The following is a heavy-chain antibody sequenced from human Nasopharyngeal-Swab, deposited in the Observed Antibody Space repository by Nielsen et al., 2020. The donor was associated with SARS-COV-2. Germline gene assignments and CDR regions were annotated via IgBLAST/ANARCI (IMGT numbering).Heavy chain of an antibody. CDR2: ISSSSSTI. D-gene: IGHD2-2*01. V-gene: IGHV3-48*04. J-gene: IGHJ6*03. CDR1: GFTFSSYS. CDR3: ASDYCSSTSCYFGADYYYMDV. Sequence: GESLKISCAASGFTFSSYSMNWVRQAPVKGLEWVSYISSSSSTIYYADSVKGRFTISRDNAKNSLYLQMNSLRAEDTAVYYCASDYCSSTSCYFGADYYYMDVWGKGTTVTVSS.